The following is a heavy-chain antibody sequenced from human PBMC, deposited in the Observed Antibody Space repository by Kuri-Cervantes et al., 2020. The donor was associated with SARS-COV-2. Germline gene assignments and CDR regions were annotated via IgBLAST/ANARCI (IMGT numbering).Heavy chain of an antibody. D-gene: IGHD3-22*01. CDR3: ARVWYYYDSSGPPWYYYYGMDV. J-gene: IGHJ6*02. CDR2: ISAYNGNT. CDR1: GYTFTSYG. Sequence: ASVKVSCKASGYTFTSYGISWVRQAPGQGLEWMGWISAYNGNTNYAQKLQGRVTMTTDTSTSTAYMELRSLRSDDTAVYYCARVWYYYDSSGPPWYYYYGMDVWGQGTTVTVSS. V-gene: IGHV1-18*01.